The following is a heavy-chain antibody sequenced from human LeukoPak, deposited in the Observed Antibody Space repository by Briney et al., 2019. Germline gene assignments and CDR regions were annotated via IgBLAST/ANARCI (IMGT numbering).Heavy chain of an antibody. CDR1: GFIFSDYY. CDR2: ISDSGSTI. J-gene: IGHJ4*02. CDR3: AIYYDSSGSIDH. V-gene: IGHV3-11*01. Sequence: PGGSLRLSCAASGFIFSDYYMTWIRQTPGKGLEWLSYISDSGSTINYADSVKGRLTISRDNAKKSLFLQMNILRAEDTAVYYCAIYYDSSGSIDHWGQGTLVTVPS. D-gene: IGHD3-22*01.